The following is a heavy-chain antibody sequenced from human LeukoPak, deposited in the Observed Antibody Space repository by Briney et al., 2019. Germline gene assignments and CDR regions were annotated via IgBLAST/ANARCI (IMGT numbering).Heavy chain of an antibody. CDR3: ARVVTMVRGVSWYFDY. CDR1: GYTFTSYG. CDR2: IIPNLGIA. V-gene: IGHV1-69*04. J-gene: IGHJ4*02. D-gene: IGHD3-10*01. Sequence: ASVKVSCKASGYTFTSYGISWVRQAPGQGLEWMGRIIPNLGIANYAQKFQGRVTITADKSTSTAYMELSSLRSEDTAVYYCARVVTMVRGVSWYFDYWGQGTLVTVSS.